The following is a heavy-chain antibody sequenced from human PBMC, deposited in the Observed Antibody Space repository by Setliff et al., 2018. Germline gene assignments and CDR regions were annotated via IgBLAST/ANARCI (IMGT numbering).Heavy chain of an antibody. J-gene: IGHJ4*02. Sequence: PSETLSLTCAVSGGSISSSNWWSWVRQPPGKGLEWIGEIYYSGSTYYNPSLKSRVTISVDTSKNQFSLKLSSVTAADTAVYYCARHAQSGVAAPFDYWGQGTLVTVSS. V-gene: IGHV4-4*02. CDR1: GGSISSSNW. CDR2: IYYSGST. D-gene: IGHD2-15*01. CDR3: ARHAQSGVAAPFDY.